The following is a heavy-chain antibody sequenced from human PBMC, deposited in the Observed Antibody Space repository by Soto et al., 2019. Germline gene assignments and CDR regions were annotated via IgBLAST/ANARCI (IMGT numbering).Heavy chain of an antibody. CDR1: GFTFSSYG. D-gene: IGHD2-15*01. CDR2: ISYDGSNK. J-gene: IGHJ4*02. CDR3: ATDTGYCSGGSCHLIDY. Sequence: QVQLVESGGGVVQPGRSLRLSCAASGFTFSSYGMHWVRQAPGKGLEWVAVISYDGSNKYYADSVKGRFTISRDNSKNTLYLQMNSLRAEDTAVYYCATDTGYCSGGSCHLIDYWGQGTLVTVSS. V-gene: IGHV3-30*03.